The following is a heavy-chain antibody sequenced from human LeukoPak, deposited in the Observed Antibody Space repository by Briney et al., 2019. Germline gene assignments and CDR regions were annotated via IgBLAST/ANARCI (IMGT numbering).Heavy chain of an antibody. CDR3: ARVLYDSSGYYHSDY. J-gene: IGHJ4*02. D-gene: IGHD3-22*01. CDR1: GGTFSSYA. CDR2: IIPILGIA. V-gene: IGHV1-69*04. Sequence: WASVKVSCKASGGTFSSYAISWVRQAPGQGLEWMGRIIPILGIANYAQKFQGRVTITRDTSASTAYMELSSLRSEDTAVYYCARVLYDSSGYYHSDYWGQGTLVTVSS.